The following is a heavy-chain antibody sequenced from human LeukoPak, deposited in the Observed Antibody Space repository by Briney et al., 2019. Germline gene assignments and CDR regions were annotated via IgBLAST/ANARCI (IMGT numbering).Heavy chain of an antibody. J-gene: IGHJ4*02. D-gene: IGHD1-26*01. CDR3: ARLVSGSYFDY. Sequence: SETLSLTCAVSGYSINSGYYWGWIRQPPGKGLEWIGSIYHSGTTYYNPSLKSRVTISVDTSKNQFSLKLSSVTAADTAVYYCARLVSGSYFDYWGQGTLVTVSS. CDR2: IYHSGTT. V-gene: IGHV4-38-2*01. CDR1: GYSINSGYY.